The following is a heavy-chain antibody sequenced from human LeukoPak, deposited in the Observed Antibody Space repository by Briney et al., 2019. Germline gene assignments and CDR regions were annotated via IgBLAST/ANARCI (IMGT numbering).Heavy chain of an antibody. D-gene: IGHD3-22*01. CDR3: ARGGDSSGSHNWFDP. Sequence: SETLSLTCAVYGGSFSGYYWSWIRQPPGKGLEWIGEINHSGSTNYNPSLKSRVTISVDTSKNQLSLKLSSVTAADTAVYYCARGGDSSGSHNWFDPWGQGTLVTVSS. CDR2: INHSGST. J-gene: IGHJ5*02. V-gene: IGHV4-34*01. CDR1: GGSFSGYY.